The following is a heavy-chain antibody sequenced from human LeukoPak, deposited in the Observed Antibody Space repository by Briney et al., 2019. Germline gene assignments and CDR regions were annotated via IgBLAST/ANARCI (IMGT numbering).Heavy chain of an antibody. J-gene: IGHJ4*02. CDR2: IYYSGST. D-gene: IGHD6-13*01. Sequence: SETLSLTCTVSGGSISSYYWSWIRQPPGKGLEWIGYIYYSGSTNYNPSLKSRVTISVDTSKNQFSLKLCSVTAADTAVYYCARHRRGAAAFDYWGQGTLVTVSS. CDR3: ARHRRGAAAFDY. V-gene: IGHV4-59*08. CDR1: GGSISSYY.